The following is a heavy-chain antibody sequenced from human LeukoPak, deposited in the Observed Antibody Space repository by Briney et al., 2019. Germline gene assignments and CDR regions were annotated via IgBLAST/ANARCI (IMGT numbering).Heavy chain of an antibody. V-gene: IGHV1-18*01. CDR2: ISNFIENI. D-gene: IGHD6-13*01. Sequence: GASVKVSCKASGYTFTNDGVSWMRQAPGQGLEWVGWISNFIENIHYAQKLQGRVTMTTDTSTSTAYMELRSLRSDDTAVYYCAREGYSSIPFDYWGQGTLVTVSS. CDR3: AREGYSSIPFDY. J-gene: IGHJ4*02. CDR1: GYTFTNDG.